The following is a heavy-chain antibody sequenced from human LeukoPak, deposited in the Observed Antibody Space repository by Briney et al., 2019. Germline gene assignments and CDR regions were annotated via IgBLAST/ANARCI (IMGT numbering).Heavy chain of an antibody. CDR2: ISSSGNTI. CDR3: ASGHLGFDP. Sequence: PGGSLRLSCAASGFTFSSYEMNWVRQAPGKGLEWVSYISSSGNTIYYADSVKGRFTISRDNAKNSLYLQMNSLRADDTAVYYCASGHLGFDPWGQGTLVTVSS. CDR1: GFTFSSYE. J-gene: IGHJ5*02. D-gene: IGHD3/OR15-3a*01. V-gene: IGHV3-48*03.